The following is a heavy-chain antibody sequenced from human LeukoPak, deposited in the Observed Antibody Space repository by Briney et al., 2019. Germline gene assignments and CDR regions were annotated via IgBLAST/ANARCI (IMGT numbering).Heavy chain of an antibody. CDR2: IYHSGST. CDR3: ARITPLLDIRQLGPDELDY. Sequence: SETLSLTCTVSGYSISSGYYWGWIRPPPGKGLEWIGSIYHSGSTYYNPSLKSRVTISVDTSENRFSLKLSSVTAADTAVYYCARITPLLDIRQLGPDELDYWGQGTLVTVSS. D-gene: IGHD5-12*01. V-gene: IGHV4-38-2*02. J-gene: IGHJ4*02. CDR1: GYSISSGYY.